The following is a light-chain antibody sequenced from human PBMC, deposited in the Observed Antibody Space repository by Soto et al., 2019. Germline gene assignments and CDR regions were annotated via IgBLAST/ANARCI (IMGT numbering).Light chain of an antibody. CDR3: SSYTRSSTPV. V-gene: IGLV2-14*01. CDR2: EVS. J-gene: IGLJ2*01. CDR1: SSDVGGYNY. Sequence: QSALTQPASVSGSPGQSITISCTGTSSDVGGYNYVSWYQHHPGKAPKLMIYEVSNRPSGVSNRFSGSKSGNTASLTISGLQAEDEADYYCSSYTRSSTPVFGGGTKLTVL.